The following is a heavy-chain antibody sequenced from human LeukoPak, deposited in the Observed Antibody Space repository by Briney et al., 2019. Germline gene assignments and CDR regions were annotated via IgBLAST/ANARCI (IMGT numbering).Heavy chain of an antibody. CDR1: GGSISSYY. CDR3: AIVGKWELRGSFAFDI. CDR2: IYTSGST. D-gene: IGHD1-26*01. J-gene: IGHJ3*02. V-gene: IGHV4-4*07. Sequence: SETLSLTCTVSGGSISSYYWSWIRQPAGKGLEWIGRIYTSGSTNYNPSLKSRVTMSVDTSKNQFSLELSSVTAADTAVYYCAIVGKWELRGSFAFDIWGQGTMVTVSS.